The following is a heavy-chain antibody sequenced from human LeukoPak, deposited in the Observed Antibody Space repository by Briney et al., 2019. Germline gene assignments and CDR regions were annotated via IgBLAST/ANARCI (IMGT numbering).Heavy chain of an antibody. CDR1: GFTFSSYA. CDR2: IGGGGGST. Sequence: GGSLRLSCAASGFTFSSYAMTWVRQAPGKGLDWISAIGGGGGSTYYADSVEGRFTISRDNSKSTLFLQMNSLRAEDTAVYYCARDRPPDYWGQGTLVTVSS. CDR3: ARDRPPDY. J-gene: IGHJ4*02. V-gene: IGHV3-23*01.